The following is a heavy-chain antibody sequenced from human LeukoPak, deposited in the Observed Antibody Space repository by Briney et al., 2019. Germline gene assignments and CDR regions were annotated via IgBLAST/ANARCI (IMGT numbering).Heavy chain of an antibody. CDR1: GFTFSSYG. J-gene: IGHJ4*02. CDR3: ARGGFIVATIYFDY. V-gene: IGHV3-30*02. D-gene: IGHD5-12*01. CDR2: IRYDGSNK. Sequence: GGSLRLSCAASGFTFSSYGMHWVRQAPGKGLEWVAFIRYDGSNKYYADSVKGRFTISRDNSKNTLCLQMNSLRAEDTAVYYCARGGFIVATIYFDYWGQGTLVTVSS.